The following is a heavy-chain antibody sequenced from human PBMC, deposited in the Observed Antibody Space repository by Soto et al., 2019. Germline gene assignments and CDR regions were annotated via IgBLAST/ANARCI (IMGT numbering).Heavy chain of an antibody. Sequence: QVQLVQSGAEVKKPGSSVKVSCKASGGTFSSYTISWVRQAPGQGLEWMGRIIPILGIANYAQKFQGRVTMTADKSTSTAYMELSSLRSEDTAVYYCAREPDFWSGFAEYYFDYWGQGTLVTVSS. D-gene: IGHD3-3*01. V-gene: IGHV1-69*08. CDR2: IIPILGIA. CDR1: GGTFSSYT. J-gene: IGHJ4*02. CDR3: AREPDFWSGFAEYYFDY.